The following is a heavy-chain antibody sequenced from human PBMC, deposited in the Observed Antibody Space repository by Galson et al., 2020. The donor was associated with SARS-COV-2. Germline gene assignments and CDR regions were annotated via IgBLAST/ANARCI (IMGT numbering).Heavy chain of an antibody. V-gene: IGHV5-51*01. D-gene: IGHD2-15*01. Sequence: ESLKISCKRSGYTFTSYCSGWVRQMPGKGLEWMGFIYPGDSATTYSPSFQGQVTISADKSISTAYLQWSSLKASDTAIYYCARGYCSGDKCLRVPDYYFYGMDIWGQGTTVTVSS. CDR1: GYTFTSYC. J-gene: IGHJ6*02. CDR3: ARGYCSGDKCLRVPDYYFYGMDI. CDR2: IYPGDSAT.